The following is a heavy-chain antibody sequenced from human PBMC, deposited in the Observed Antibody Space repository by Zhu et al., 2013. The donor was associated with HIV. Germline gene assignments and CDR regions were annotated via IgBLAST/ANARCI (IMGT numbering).Heavy chain of an antibody. Sequence: QVQLVQSGAEVKKPGASVKVSCKASGYTFTGYYMHWVRQAPGQGLEWMGWINPNSGGTNYAQKFQGRVTITRNTSISTAYMELSSLRSEDTAVYYCARGTLCSGGSCYRWFDPWGQGTLVTVSS. V-gene: IGHV1-2*02. D-gene: IGHD2-15*01. J-gene: IGHJ5*02. CDR3: ARGTLCSGGSCYRWFDP. CDR1: GYTFTGYY. CDR2: INPNSGGT.